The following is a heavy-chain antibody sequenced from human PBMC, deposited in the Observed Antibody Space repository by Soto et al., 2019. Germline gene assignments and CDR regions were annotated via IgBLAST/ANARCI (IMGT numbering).Heavy chain of an antibody. J-gene: IGHJ4*01. CDR1: GFTFRNFP. CDR2: ITYDRMNK. Sequence: PGRSLTRSCGVSGFTFRNFPMHWVRQAPGKGLECVAVITYDRMNKDYTESVKGRFTVSRDNSKNILYVQMDSLRPEDTAVYYWARAHCTGGRCQSAGHFDYWGQGTRVTASS. D-gene: IGHD2-15*01. V-gene: IGHV3-30*04. CDR3: ARAHCTGGRCQSAGHFDY.